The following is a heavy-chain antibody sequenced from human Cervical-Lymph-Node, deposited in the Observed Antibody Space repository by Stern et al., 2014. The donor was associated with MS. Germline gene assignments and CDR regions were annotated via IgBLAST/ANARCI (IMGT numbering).Heavy chain of an antibody. CDR1: GGTFSNYA. J-gene: IGHJ6*02. D-gene: IGHD3-22*01. CDR3: GGGGGRISMTTAVLYGMDV. CDR2: VIPVFGTA. V-gene: IGHV1-69*01. Sequence: VQLVQSGAEVKKPGSSVKVSCKASGGTFSNYAISWVRQAPGPGLEWMGGVIPVFGTAGYAQKFQGRVTITADGYTSTAYMELRSLRSEDTAVYCAGGGGGRISMTTAVLYGMDVWGQGTTVTVSS.